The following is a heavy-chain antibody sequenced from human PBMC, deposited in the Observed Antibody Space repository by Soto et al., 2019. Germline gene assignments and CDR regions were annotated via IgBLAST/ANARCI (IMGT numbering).Heavy chain of an antibody. CDR3: AKESSTGFDFDY. D-gene: IGHD6-19*01. Sequence: GGSLRLSCAASGFTFSSYGMHWVRQAPGKGLEWVAVISYDGSNKYYADSVKGRFTISTDNSKNPLYLQMHSQRAEDTAVYYCAKESSTGFDFDYWGPGTLVTVSS. V-gene: IGHV3-30*18. CDR2: ISYDGSNK. CDR1: GFTFSSYG. J-gene: IGHJ4*02.